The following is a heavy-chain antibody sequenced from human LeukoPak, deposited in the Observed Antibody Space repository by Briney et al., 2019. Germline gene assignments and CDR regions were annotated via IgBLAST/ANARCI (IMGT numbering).Heavy chain of an antibody. J-gene: IGHJ3*02. CDR1: GFTFSSYA. Sequence: GGSLRLSCAASGFTFSSYAMSWVRQAPGKGLEWVSAISGSGGSTYYADSVKGRFTISRDNSKNTLYLQMNSLRAGDTAVYYCAKDPHLWPDAFDIWGQGTMVTVSS. V-gene: IGHV3-23*01. CDR2: ISGSGGST. CDR3: AKDPHLWPDAFDI. D-gene: IGHD3-10*01.